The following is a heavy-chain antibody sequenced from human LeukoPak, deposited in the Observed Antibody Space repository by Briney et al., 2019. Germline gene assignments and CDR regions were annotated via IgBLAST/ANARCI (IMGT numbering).Heavy chain of an antibody. CDR2: IWNDGSNK. CDR3: AIGGITAADSDY. J-gene: IGHJ4*02. Sequence: GRSLRLSCAASGFTFSTYGMHWVRQAPGKGLEWVAVIWNDGSNKYYADSVKGRFTISRDISKNTLHLQMNSLRAEDTAIYYFAIGGITAADSDYWGQGTLVTVSS. CDR1: GFTFSTYG. V-gene: IGHV3-33*01. D-gene: IGHD6-13*01.